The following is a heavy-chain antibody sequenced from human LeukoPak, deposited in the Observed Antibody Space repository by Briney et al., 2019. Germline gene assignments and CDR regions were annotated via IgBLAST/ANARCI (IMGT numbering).Heavy chain of an antibody. Sequence: TSETLSLTCTVSGGSISNYYWSWIRQPPGKGLQWIGYIYYSGSTNYNPSLKSRVTISVDTSKNQFSLRLSSVTAADTAVYYCARGVKIDYSSSSRNWYFDLWGRGTLVTVSS. D-gene: IGHD6-6*01. CDR3: ARGVKIDYSSSSRNWYFDL. J-gene: IGHJ2*01. CDR2: IYYSGST. CDR1: GGSISNYY. V-gene: IGHV4-59*08.